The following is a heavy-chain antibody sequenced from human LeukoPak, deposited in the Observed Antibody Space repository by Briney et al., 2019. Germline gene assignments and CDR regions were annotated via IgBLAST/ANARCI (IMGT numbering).Heavy chain of an antibody. Sequence: PGRPLRLSCAASGFTFSSYGMHWVRQAPGKGLEGVAVISYDGSNKYYADSVKGRFTISRDNSKNTLYLQMNSLRAEDTAVYYCAKARAKDRATVSDFRKSYYYYGMDVWGQGTTVTVSS. CDR2: ISYDGSNK. CDR3: AKARAKDRATVSDFRKSYYYYGMDV. CDR1: GFTFSSYG. J-gene: IGHJ6*02. D-gene: IGHD4-11*01. V-gene: IGHV3-30*18.